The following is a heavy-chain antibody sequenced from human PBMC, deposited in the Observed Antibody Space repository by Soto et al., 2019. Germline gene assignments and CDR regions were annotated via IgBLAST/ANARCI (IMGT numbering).Heavy chain of an antibody. Sequence: GASVKVSCKASGYTFTSYCMHWVRQAPGQGLEWMGIINLSSGSTSYAQKFKGRVTMARDTSTSTVYMDLSSLRSEDTAVDYCARKLVGAPRDYYFDYWGQGTLVTVSS. CDR3: ARKLVGAPRDYYFDY. CDR2: INLSSGST. D-gene: IGHD1-26*01. CDR1: GYTFTSYC. V-gene: IGHV1-46*01. J-gene: IGHJ4*02.